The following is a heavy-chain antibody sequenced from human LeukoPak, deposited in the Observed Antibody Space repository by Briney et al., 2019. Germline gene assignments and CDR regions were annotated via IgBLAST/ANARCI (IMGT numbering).Heavy chain of an antibody. J-gene: IGHJ4*02. CDR3: ARAHSIQLWASFDY. CDR2: ISYDGNNK. Sequence: PGGSLRLSCAASGFTFSTYTMHWVRQAPGKGLEWVALISYDGNNKYYADSVKGRFIISRDNSKNTLYLQMNSLKVEDTAVYYCARAHSIQLWASFDYWGQGTLVSVSS. D-gene: IGHD5-18*01. CDR1: GFTFSTYT. V-gene: IGHV3-30*14.